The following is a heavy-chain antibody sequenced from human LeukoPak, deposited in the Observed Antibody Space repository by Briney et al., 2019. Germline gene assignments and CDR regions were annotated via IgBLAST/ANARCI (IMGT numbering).Heavy chain of an antibody. V-gene: IGHV4-4*09. CDR3: ARLDCVVDGCYNY. CDR1: GNSITTDS. Sequence: PSETLSFTCFVSGNSITTDSWSWIRQPPGKGLEWIGSIGFSGNTNYNPSIKSRVTISIDTSRKQVSLKLRSVTAADTAVYYCARLDCVVDGCYNYWARGSLVAVSS. D-gene: IGHD3/OR15-3a*01. CDR2: IGFSGNT. J-gene: IGHJ4*02.